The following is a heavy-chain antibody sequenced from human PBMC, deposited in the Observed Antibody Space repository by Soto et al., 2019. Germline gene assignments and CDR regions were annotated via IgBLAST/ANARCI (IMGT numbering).Heavy chain of an antibody. CDR1: GGSFSGYY. CDR3: ARSRYGDCVLPRYSYYYGMDV. Sequence: QVQLQQWGAGLLKPSETLSLTCAVYGGSFSGYYWSWIRQPPGKGLEWIGEINHSGSTNYNPSLTSRCALSVDTSKNQFSLKLSSVTAADTAVYYCARSRYGDCVLPRYSYYYGMDVWGQGTTVTVSS. CDR2: INHSGST. V-gene: IGHV4-34*01. J-gene: IGHJ6*02. D-gene: IGHD4-17*01.